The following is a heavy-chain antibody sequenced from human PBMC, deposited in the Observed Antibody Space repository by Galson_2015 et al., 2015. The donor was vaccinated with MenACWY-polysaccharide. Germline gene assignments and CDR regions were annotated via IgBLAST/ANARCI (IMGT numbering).Heavy chain of an antibody. D-gene: IGHD2-2*01. Sequence: SLRLSCAASGFTFSTYAMHWVRQAPGKGLEWVTVISYDGSNKYYADSVKGRFTISRASSQNSFYLQMSSLRADDTAVYYCAREYCSRTTCFGMDVWGQGTTVTVFS. CDR1: GFTFSTYA. CDR2: ISYDGSNK. V-gene: IGHV3-30*04. CDR3: AREYCSRTTCFGMDV. J-gene: IGHJ6*02.